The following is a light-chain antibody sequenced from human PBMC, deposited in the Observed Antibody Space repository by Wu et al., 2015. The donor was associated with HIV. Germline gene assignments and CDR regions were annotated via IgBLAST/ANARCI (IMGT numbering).Light chain of an antibody. CDR1: QSIDSD. Sequence: EIVLTQSPGTLSLSPGRRATLSCRASQSIDSDLGWYQQRPGQAPRLLIYDASNRATGIPARFSGSGSGTEFTLTISSLEPEDFAIYYCQQRSTWPPNSFGQGTKLEIK. J-gene: IGKJ2*03. CDR2: DAS. V-gene: IGKV3-11*01. CDR3: QQRSTWPPNS.